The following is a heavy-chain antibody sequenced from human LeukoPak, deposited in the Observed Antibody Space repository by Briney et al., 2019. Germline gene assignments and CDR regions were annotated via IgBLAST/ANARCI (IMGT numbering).Heavy chain of an antibody. D-gene: IGHD2-2*01. CDR3: AKPRCSSTSCSLGYFDY. CDR2: ISGTGGSGST. CDR1: GFTSSSYA. V-gene: IGHV3-23*01. Sequence: GGSLRLSCAVSGFTSSSYAMSWVRQAPGKGLEWVSAISGTGGSGSTYYADSVKGRFTISRDNSKNTLYLQMNSLRAEDTAVYYCAKPRCSSTSCSLGYFDYWGQGALVTVSS. J-gene: IGHJ4*02.